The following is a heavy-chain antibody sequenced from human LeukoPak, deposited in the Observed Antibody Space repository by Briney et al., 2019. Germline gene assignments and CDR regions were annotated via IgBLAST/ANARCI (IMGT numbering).Heavy chain of an antibody. D-gene: IGHD6-19*01. CDR3: ASGEWLGALDY. Sequence: PGGSLRLPCAASGFTFSSYWMHWVRQAPGKGLVWVSRINSDGSSRSYADSVKGRFTISRDNAKNTLYLQMNSLRAEDTAVYYCASGEWLGALDYWGQGTLVTVSS. CDR1: GFTFSSYW. J-gene: IGHJ4*02. V-gene: IGHV3-74*01. CDR2: INSDGSSR.